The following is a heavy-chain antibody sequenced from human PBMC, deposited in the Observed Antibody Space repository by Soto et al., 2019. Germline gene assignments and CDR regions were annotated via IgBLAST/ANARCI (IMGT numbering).Heavy chain of an antibody. CDR1: GYTFISDS. D-gene: IGHD4-17*01. CDR3: ARSPYGGVAFDI. V-gene: IGHV1-2*02. CDR2: IDPNSGAT. Sequence: QGQLVQPGAEVKKPGAAVKVSCKASGYTFISDSLHWVRHARVQGFEWMGWIDPNSGATNYAQKFQGRVTMTRDTSITTGYMELRRLTSDYTAVYYCARSPYGGVAFDIWGQGTMVTVSS. J-gene: IGHJ3*02.